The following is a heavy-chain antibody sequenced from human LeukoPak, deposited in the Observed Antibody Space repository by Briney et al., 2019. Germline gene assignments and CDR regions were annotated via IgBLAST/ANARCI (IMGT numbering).Heavy chain of an antibody. J-gene: IGHJ3*02. CDR3: ARDLKSGSYSSDAFDI. D-gene: IGHD1-26*01. CDR1: GFTFSSYS. Sequence: GGSLRLSCAASGFTFSSYSMNWVRQAPGKGLLWVSRINTDGSSTTYADSVKGRFTISRDNAKNTLYLQMNSLRAEDTAVYYCARDLKSGSYSSDAFDIWGQGTMVTVSS. CDR2: INTDGSST. V-gene: IGHV3-74*01.